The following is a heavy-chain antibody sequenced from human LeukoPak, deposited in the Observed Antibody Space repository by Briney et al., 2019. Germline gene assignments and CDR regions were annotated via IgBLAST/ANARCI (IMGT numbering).Heavy chain of an antibody. Sequence: GASVKVSCKASGYTFTSYDINWVRQATGQGLEWMGWMNPNSGNTGYAQKFQGRVTMTRNTSISTAYMELSSLRSEDTAVYYCAGHRGYSYGYSRYFDYWGQGTLVTVSS. CDR2: MNPNSGNT. V-gene: IGHV1-8*01. J-gene: IGHJ4*02. CDR1: GYTFTSYD. D-gene: IGHD5-18*01. CDR3: AGHRGYSYGYSRYFDY.